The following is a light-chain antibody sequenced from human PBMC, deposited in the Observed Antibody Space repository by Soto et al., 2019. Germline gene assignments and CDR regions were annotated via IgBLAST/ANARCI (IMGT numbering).Light chain of an antibody. CDR2: QDS. J-gene: IGLJ2*01. Sequence: SYELTQPPSVSVSPGQTASITCSGDKLGDKYACWYQQKPGQSPVLVIYQDSKRPSRIPERFSGSNSGNTATLTISGTQAMDEADYYCQAWDSSTVVFGGGTKLTVL. V-gene: IGLV3-1*01. CDR3: QAWDSSTVV. CDR1: KLGDKY.